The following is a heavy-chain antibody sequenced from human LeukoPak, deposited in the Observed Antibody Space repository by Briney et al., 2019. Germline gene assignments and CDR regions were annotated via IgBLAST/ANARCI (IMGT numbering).Heavy chain of an antibody. V-gene: IGHV3-23*01. J-gene: IGHJ4*02. Sequence: GGSLRLSCAASGFTFSSYAMSWVRQAPGKGLEWVSAISGSGGSTYYADSVKGRFTISRDNSKNTLYLQMNSLRAEDTAVYYCVKAKAGIVVVPAAITEDYWGQGTLVTVSS. CDR3: VKAKAGIVVVPAAITEDY. CDR2: ISGSGGST. CDR1: GFTFSSYA. D-gene: IGHD2-2*01.